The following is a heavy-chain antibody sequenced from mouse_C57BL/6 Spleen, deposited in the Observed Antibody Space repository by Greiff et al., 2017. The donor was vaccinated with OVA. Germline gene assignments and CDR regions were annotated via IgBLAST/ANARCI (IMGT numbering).Heavy chain of an antibody. CDR1: GFSLTSYG. V-gene: IGHV2-2*01. D-gene: IGHD2-4*01. J-gene: IGHJ2*01. CDR3: ARRRDYDGGNYFDY. Sequence: VKLMESGPGLVQPSQSLSITCTVSGFSLTSYGVHWVRQSPGKGLEWLGVIWSGGSTDYNAAFISRLSISKDNSKSQVFFKMNSLQADDTAIYYCARRRDYDGGNYFDYWGQGTTLTVSS. CDR2: IWSGGST.